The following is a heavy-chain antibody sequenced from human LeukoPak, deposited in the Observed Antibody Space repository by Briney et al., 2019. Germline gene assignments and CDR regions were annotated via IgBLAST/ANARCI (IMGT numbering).Heavy chain of an antibody. V-gene: IGHV1-69*13. Sequence: SVEVSCKASGGTFSSYAISWVRQAPGQGLEWMGGIIPIFGTANYAQKSQGRVTITADESTSTAYMELSSLRSEDTAVYYRARGKDGYNYYFDYWGQGTLVTVSS. CDR2: IIPIFGTA. CDR1: GGTFSSYA. CDR3: ARGKDGYNYYFDY. D-gene: IGHD5-24*01. J-gene: IGHJ4*02.